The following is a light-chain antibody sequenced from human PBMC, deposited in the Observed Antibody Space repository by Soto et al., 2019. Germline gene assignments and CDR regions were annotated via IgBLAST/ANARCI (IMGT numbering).Light chain of an antibody. CDR2: GVT. Sequence: QSALTQPASVSGSPGQSITISCTGTSSDIGAHDDVSWYQQHPGKVPKLLIYGVTDRPSGIPNRFSGSKSGNVASLTISGLQAVDEADYYCCSYTSDLTPYVFGTGTKVTVL. J-gene: IGLJ1*01. CDR1: SSDIGAHDD. V-gene: IGLV2-14*03. CDR3: CSYTSDLTPYV.